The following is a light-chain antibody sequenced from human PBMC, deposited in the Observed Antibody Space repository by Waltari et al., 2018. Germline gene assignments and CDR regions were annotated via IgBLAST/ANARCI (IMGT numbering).Light chain of an antibody. J-gene: IGKJ2*01. CDR3: QQTDTSPST. CDR2: SAS. CDR1: QSIRRV. V-gene: IGKV1-39*01. Sequence: TCRASQSIRRVLNWYQQKPGKAPKLLIYSASILPSGVPSRFGGSGSGTDFTLTISSLEPEDFATYFCQQTDTSPSTFGQGTKLDFK.